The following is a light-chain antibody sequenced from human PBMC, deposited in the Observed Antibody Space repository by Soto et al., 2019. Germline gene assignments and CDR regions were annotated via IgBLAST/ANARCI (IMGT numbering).Light chain of an antibody. CDR2: EVS. CDR3: SSYTISNTGV. J-gene: IGLJ1*01. Sequence: QSALTQPASVSGSPGQSITISCTGTSSDVGDYNYVSWYQQHPGKAPKLMIYEVSNRPSGVSNRFSGSKSGNTASLTISGLQAEDEADYYCSSYTISNTGVFGTGTKLTVL. CDR1: SSDVGDYNY. V-gene: IGLV2-14*01.